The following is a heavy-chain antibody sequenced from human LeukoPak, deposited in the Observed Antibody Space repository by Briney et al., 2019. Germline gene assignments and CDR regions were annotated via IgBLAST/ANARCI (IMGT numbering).Heavy chain of an antibody. CDR3: ARYCGGDCQNDAFDI. J-gene: IGHJ3*02. CDR2: IYSGGST. D-gene: IGHD2-21*01. CDR1: GFTVSSNY. Sequence: GGSLRLSCAASGFTVSSNYMSWVRQAPGKRLEWVSVIYSGGSTYYADSVKGRFTISRDNSKNTLYLQMNSLRAEDTAVYYCARYCGGDCQNDAFDIWGQGTMVTVSS. V-gene: IGHV3-53*01.